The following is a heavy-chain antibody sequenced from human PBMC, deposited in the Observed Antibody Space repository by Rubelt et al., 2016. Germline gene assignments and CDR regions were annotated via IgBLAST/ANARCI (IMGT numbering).Heavy chain of an antibody. CDR3: ARHAGDGGNSEDWFDP. V-gene: IGHV5-51*01. CDR2: IYPGDSAT. CDR1: GYSFTTYW. J-gene: IGHJ5*02. Sequence: EVQLVQSGAEVKKPGESLKISCKGSGYSFTTYWIGWVRQMPGKGLECMGIIYPGDSATRYSPSFQVQVTISANNSISTAYLKWSSLKASDTAMYYCARHAGDGGNSEDWFDPWGQGTLVTVSS. D-gene: IGHD4-23*01.